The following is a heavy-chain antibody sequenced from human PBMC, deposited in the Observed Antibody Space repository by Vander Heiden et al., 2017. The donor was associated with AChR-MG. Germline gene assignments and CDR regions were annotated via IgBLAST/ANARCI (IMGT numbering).Heavy chain of an antibody. J-gene: IGHJ3*02. D-gene: IGHD3-3*01. CDR1: GFTSSSYA. V-gene: IGHV3-23*01. Sequence: EVQLLASGGGLVQPGASLERACAASGFTSSSYAMSWVRQAPGKGLEWVSAISGSGGSTYYADSVKGRFTISRDNSKNTLYLQMNSLRAEDTAVYYCAKSEDDFWSGYYFDIWGQGTMVTVS. CDR2: ISGSGGST. CDR3: AKSEDDFWSGYYFDI.